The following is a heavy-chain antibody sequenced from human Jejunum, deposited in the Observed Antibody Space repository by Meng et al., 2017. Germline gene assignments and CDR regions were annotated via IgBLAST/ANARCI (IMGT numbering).Heavy chain of an antibody. CDR2: IWYDGSNK. CDR3: ARDYNFFDY. V-gene: IGHV3-33*01. D-gene: IGHD5-24*01. J-gene: IGHJ4*02. CDR1: GFAFSRYG. Sequence: GESLKISCSASGFAFSRYGMNWVRQAPGKGLEWVALIWYDGSNKDYADSVKGRFTISKDNSKNMLYLQMNSLRAEDTAVYYCARDYNFFDYWGQGTLVTAPQ.